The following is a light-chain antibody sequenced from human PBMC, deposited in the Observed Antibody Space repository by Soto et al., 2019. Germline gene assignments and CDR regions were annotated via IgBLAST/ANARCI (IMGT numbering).Light chain of an antibody. CDR1: QDIIKY. V-gene: IGKV1-33*01. J-gene: IGKJ4*01. CDR2: DAY. Sequence: DIQMTQSPSSLSASVGDRVTMTCHASQDIIKYLSWYQQKPGKAHKLLIYDAYNLETGGHSRFSGGGSGTDFTLTIRSLQPEDIATYYCQQYDSFPLSFGGGTKVDIK. CDR3: QQYDSFPLS.